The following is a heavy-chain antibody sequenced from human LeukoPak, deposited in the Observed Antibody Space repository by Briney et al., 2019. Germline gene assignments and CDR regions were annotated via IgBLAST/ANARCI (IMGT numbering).Heavy chain of an antibody. Sequence: SETLSLTCSVSGGSVSSSSYYWGWIRQPPGKGLEWIGCLHYGGRTYYNPSLRGRVTISVDTSKNQFSLKLNSVAAADTAVYYCVRHIYDITGRPFDYWGQGTLVTVSS. D-gene: IGHD3-22*01. CDR2: LHYGGRT. CDR3: VRHIYDITGRPFDY. V-gene: IGHV4-39*01. CDR1: GGSVSSSSYY. J-gene: IGHJ4*02.